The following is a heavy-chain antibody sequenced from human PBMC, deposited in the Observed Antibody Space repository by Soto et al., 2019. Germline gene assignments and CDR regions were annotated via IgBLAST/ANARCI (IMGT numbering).Heavy chain of an antibody. V-gene: IGHV4-39*01. CDR3: AGIGRYDYGDYLRLSFDY. D-gene: IGHD4-17*01. J-gene: IGHJ4*02. Sequence: SETLSLTCTVSGGSISSSSYYWGWIRQPPGKGLEWIGSIYYSGSTYYNPSLKSRVTISVDTSKNQFSLKLSSVTAADTAVYYCAGIGRYDYGDYLRLSFDYWGQGTLVTVSS. CDR2: IYYSGST. CDR1: GGSISSSSYY.